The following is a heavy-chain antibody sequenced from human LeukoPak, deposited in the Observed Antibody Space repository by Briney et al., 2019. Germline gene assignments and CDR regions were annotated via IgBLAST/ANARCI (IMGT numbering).Heavy chain of an antibody. CDR2: ISYDGGNK. D-gene: IGHD6-19*01. V-gene: IGHV3-30*04. Sequence: GGSLRLSCAASGFTFSNYSMHWVRQAPGKGLEWVALISYDGGNKYYADSVKGRFTISRDNSKNTLHLQMNSLRAEDSAVYYCAAQWLVLGAFDIWGQGTMVTVS. J-gene: IGHJ3*02. CDR3: AAQWLVLGAFDI. CDR1: GFTFSNYS.